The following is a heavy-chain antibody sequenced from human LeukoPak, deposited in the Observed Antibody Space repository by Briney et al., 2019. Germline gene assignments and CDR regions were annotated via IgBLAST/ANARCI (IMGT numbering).Heavy chain of an antibody. CDR2: IYHAGST. CDR1: GASISSSNW. J-gene: IGHJ4*02. V-gene: IGHV4-4*02. D-gene: IGHD6-19*01. Sequence: SGTLSLTCTVSGASISSSNWWTWVRQPPGEALEWIGEIYHAGSTKYNPSLKSRLTISVDKSNNSFSLSLTSVTAADTAFYYCARAAAVTGQFEFWGQGTLVTVSS. CDR3: ARAAAVTGQFEF.